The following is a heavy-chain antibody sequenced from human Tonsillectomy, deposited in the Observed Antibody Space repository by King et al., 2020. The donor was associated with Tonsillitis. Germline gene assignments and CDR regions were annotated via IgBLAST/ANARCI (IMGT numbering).Heavy chain of an antibody. V-gene: IGHV4-59*01. J-gene: IGHJ4*02. CDR2: IYYSGST. CDR3: ARAAWDGDYFDY. Sequence: LQLQESGPGLVKPSETLSLTCTVSGGSISSYYWCWIRQPPGKGLEWIGYIYYSGSTNYNPSLKSRVTISVDTSKNQFSLKLSSVTAADTAVYYCARAAWDGDYFDYWGQGTLVTVSS. CDR1: GGSISSYY. D-gene: IGHD1-26*01.